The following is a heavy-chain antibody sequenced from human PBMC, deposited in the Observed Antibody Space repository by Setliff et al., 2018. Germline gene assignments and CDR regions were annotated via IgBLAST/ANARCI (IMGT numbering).Heavy chain of an antibody. Sequence: SETLSLTCTVSGSSFSSYSWSWIRQPPGKGLEWVGYKYYSGSTNYNPSLKSRVTISVDTSKNQFSLKLSSVTAADTAVYYCARDQFTFWSGPRWFDPWGQGTRVTVSS. CDR2: KYYSGST. V-gene: IGHV4-59*12. D-gene: IGHD3-3*01. CDR3: ARDQFTFWSGPRWFDP. J-gene: IGHJ5*02. CDR1: GSSFSSYS.